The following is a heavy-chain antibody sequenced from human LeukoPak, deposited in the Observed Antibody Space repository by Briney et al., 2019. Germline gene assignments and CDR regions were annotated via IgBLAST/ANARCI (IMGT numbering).Heavy chain of an antibody. Sequence: SETLSLTCAVSGGSISSYYWSWIRQPPGKGLEWIGYIYYSGSTNYNPSLKSRVTISVDTSKNQFSLKLSSVTAADTAVYYCASSITMVRGKGYFDYWGQGTLVTVSS. CDR1: GGSISSYY. CDR3: ASSITMVRGKGYFDY. D-gene: IGHD3-10*01. CDR2: IYYSGST. J-gene: IGHJ4*02. V-gene: IGHV4-59*01.